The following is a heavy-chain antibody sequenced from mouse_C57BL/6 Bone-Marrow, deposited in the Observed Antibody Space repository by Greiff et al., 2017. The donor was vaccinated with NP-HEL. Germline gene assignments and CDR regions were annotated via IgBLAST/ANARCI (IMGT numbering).Heavy chain of an antibody. D-gene: IGHD2-3*01. CDR2: IYPGSGST. CDR1: GYTFTSYW. Sequence: QVQLQQSGAELVKPGASVKMSCKASGYTFTSYWITWVKQRPGQGLEWIGDIYPGSGSTNYNEKFKSKATLTVDTSSSTAYMQLSSLTSEDSAVYYWARRRMVRGYAMDYWGQGTSVTVSS. V-gene: IGHV1-55*01. CDR3: ARRRMVRGYAMDY. J-gene: IGHJ4*01.